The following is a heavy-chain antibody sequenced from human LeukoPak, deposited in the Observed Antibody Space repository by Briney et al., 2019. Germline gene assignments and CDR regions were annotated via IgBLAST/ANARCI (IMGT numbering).Heavy chain of an antibody. CDR1: GGSFSGYY. D-gene: IGHD6-19*01. Sequence: SETLSLTCAVYGGSFSGYYWSWIRQPPGKGLEWIEEINHSGSTNYNPSLKSRVTISVDTSKNQFSLKLSSVTAADTAVYYCARGTPGWNWFDPWGQGTLVTVSS. CDR3: ARGTPGWNWFDP. J-gene: IGHJ5*02. CDR2: INHSGST. V-gene: IGHV4-34*01.